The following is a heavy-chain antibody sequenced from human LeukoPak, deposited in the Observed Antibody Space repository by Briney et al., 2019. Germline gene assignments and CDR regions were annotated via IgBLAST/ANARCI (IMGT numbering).Heavy chain of an antibody. CDR3: ARGVTTFFDH. CDR2: VSDFESFSDSDSESVDDSENT. V-gene: IGHV4-59*01. CDR1: GGFIGSFY. Sequence: SETLSLTCTLSGGFIGSFYWSWIRQSPGGDLEWIGHVSDFESFSDSDSESVDDSENTSYNPALKSRVTISPDTSKKQVSLKLRTVTAADTAIYFCARGVTTFFDHWGQGILVAVSS. J-gene: IGHJ4*02. D-gene: IGHD4-17*01.